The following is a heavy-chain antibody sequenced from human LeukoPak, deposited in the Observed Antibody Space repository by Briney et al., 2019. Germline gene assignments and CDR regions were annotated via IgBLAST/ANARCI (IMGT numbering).Heavy chain of an antibody. CDR1: GASISSYC. V-gene: IGHV4-59*12. D-gene: IGHD2-2*01. CDR3: ARELPAATPRAFET. Sequence: SETLSLTCNVSGASISSYCWSWIRQPAGKGLEWIGYVYYSGTTNYNPSLKSRVTMSVDTSKNQFSLKLSSVTAADTAVYYCARELPAATPRAFETWGQGTMLTVSS. CDR2: VYYSGTT. J-gene: IGHJ3*02.